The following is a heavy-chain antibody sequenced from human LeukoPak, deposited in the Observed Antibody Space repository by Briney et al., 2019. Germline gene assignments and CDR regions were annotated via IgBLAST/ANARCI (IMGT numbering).Heavy chain of an antibody. Sequence: GGSLRLSCVASGFTFSSYAMSWVRQAPGKGLEWVSAISDGGGSTYYAESVQGRFTISRDNSKNTLYLQMNSLRAEDTAVYYCAKVSWESTKQDFDCWGQGTLVTVSS. CDR3: AKVSWESTKQDFDC. J-gene: IGHJ4*02. D-gene: IGHD5/OR15-5a*01. V-gene: IGHV3-23*01. CDR1: GFTFSSYA. CDR2: ISDGGGST.